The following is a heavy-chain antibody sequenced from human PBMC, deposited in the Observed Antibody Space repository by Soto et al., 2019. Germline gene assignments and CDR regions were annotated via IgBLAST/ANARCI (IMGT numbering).Heavy chain of an antibody. V-gene: IGHV3-30*09. CDR1: GFSVSAYT. J-gene: IGHJ4*02. CDR2: ISSDGNHK. CDR3: ARWEQPLFDY. D-gene: IGHD1-1*01. Sequence: QVPLVESGGGVVQPGRSLRLSCAASGFSVSAYTVHWVRQAPGKGLGWVAVISSDGNHKYYTDSVKGRFAISRDTSTNTVFLQMSSLGPEDTAVYYCARWEQPLFDYWGQGTLVTVSS.